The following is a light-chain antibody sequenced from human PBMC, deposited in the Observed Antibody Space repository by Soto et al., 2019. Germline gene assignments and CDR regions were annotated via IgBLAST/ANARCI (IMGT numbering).Light chain of an antibody. CDR2: DAS. V-gene: IGKV1-5*01. J-gene: IGKJ2*01. CDR3: QQYNSYSYT. Sequence: DIQMTQSPSSLSASVGDRVTITCRASQSISSWLAWYQQKPGKAPKLLIYDASSLESGVPSRFSGSGSVTEFTLTISSLQPDDFATYYCQQYNSYSYTFGQGTKVDIK. CDR1: QSISSW.